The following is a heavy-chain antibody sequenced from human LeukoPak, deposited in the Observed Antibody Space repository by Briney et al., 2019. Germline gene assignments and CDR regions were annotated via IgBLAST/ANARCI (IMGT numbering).Heavy chain of an antibody. CDR3: AKAGVDMTTILLYFDF. CDR2: ISYGGGNK. V-gene: IGHV3-30*18. CDR1: GFTFSSYG. Sequence: PGGSLRLSCAASGFTFSSYGMHWVRQAPGKGLEWVAVISYGGGNKYYADSVEGRFTISRDNSKNTLYLRMNSLRGEETAVYYCAKAGVDMTTILLYFDFWGQGTLVTVSS. D-gene: IGHD5-24*01. J-gene: IGHJ4*02.